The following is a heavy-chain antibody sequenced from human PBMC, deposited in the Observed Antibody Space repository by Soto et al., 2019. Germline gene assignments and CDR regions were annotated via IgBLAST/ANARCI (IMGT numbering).Heavy chain of an antibody. Sequence: QITLKESGPTLVKPTQTLTLTCSFSGFSLSTSGVGVGWIRQPPGKALEWLALIYWDDDKHYSPSLKSRLTVTKDTSKNRVVLTMTNMDPIDTATYYCAHRQWLGHIDYWGQGTLVTVSS. CDR1: GFSLSTSGVG. J-gene: IGHJ4*02. D-gene: IGHD6-19*01. CDR2: IYWDDDK. V-gene: IGHV2-5*02. CDR3: AHRQWLGHIDY.